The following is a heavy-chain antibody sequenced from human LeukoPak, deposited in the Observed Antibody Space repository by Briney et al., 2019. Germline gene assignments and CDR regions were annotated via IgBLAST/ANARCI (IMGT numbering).Heavy chain of an antibody. CDR3: AREGTGYSYGSSGY. V-gene: IGHV3-48*02. J-gene: IGHJ4*02. D-gene: IGHD5-18*01. CDR2: ISSSRTTI. CDR1: GFTFSSYS. Sequence: GGSLRLSCAASGFTFSSYSMNWVRQAPGKGLVWVSYISSSRTTIYYADSVKGRFTISRDKAKHSLYLQMNSLRDEDTAVYYCAREGTGYSYGSSGYWGQGTLVTVSS.